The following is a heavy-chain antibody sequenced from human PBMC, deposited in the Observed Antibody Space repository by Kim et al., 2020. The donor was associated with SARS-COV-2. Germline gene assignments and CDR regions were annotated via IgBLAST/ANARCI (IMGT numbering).Heavy chain of an antibody. J-gene: IGHJ4*02. D-gene: IGHD1-26*01. CDR3: TTGFPIVGATAVDY. V-gene: IGHV3-15*01. Sequence: AAPVKGRFTISRDDSKNTLYLQMNSLKTEDTAVYYCTTGFPIVGATAVDYWGQGTLVTVSS.